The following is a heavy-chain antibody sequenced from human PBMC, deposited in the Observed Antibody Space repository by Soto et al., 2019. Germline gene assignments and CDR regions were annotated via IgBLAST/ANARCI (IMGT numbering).Heavy chain of an antibody. Sequence: GGWLTLSCAASGFSFNIFAMNWVRQAPGKGLEWVSGISGGGGSTYYADSVKGRFTISRNNSNNTLYLQMNSLRAEDTAVYYCAKDPTSYDSSAQFDSWGQGTLVTVSS. CDR1: GFSFNIFA. V-gene: IGHV3-23*01. CDR2: ISGGGGST. D-gene: IGHD3-22*01. CDR3: AKDPTSYDSSAQFDS. J-gene: IGHJ4*02.